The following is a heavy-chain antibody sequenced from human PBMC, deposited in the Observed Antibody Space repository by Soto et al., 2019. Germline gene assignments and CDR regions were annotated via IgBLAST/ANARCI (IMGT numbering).Heavy chain of an antibody. CDR2: IYYSGST. V-gene: IGHV4-59*08. CDR3: ARHRVGYCSITSCYTLDY. D-gene: IGHD2-2*01. Sequence: SETLSLTCSVSGGSISSDYWSWIRQPPGKGLEWIGYIYYSGSTNYNPSLKSRVTISIDTSKNQFSLKLSSVTAADTAVYYCARHRVGYCSITSCYTLDYWGQGTLVTVSS. CDR1: GGSISSDY. J-gene: IGHJ4*02.